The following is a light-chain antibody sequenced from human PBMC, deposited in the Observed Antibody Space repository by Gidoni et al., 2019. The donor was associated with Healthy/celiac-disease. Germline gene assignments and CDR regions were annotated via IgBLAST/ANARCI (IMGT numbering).Light chain of an antibody. J-gene: IGLJ3*02. CDR3: GTWDSSLSAEV. V-gene: IGLV1-51*01. Sequence: QPVLTQPPSVSAAPGQKVTITCSGSSSNIGNNYVPWYQQLPGTAPKLLIYDNNKRPSGIPDRFSGSKSGTSATLGITGLQTGDEADYYCGTWDSSLSAEVFGGGTKLTVL. CDR2: DNN. CDR1: SSNIGNNY.